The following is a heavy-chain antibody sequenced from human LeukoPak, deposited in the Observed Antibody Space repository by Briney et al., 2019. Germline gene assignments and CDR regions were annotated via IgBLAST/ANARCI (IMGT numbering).Heavy chain of an antibody. Sequence: PGGSLRLSCAASGFTFSSYAMHWVRQAPGKGLEWVAVISCDGSNKYYADSVKGRFTISRDNSKNTLYLQMNSLRAEDTAVYYCARGGITVVTPASYWGQGTLVTVSS. D-gene: IGHD4-23*01. CDR3: ARGGITVVTPASY. V-gene: IGHV3-30-3*01. J-gene: IGHJ4*02. CDR2: ISCDGSNK. CDR1: GFTFSSYA.